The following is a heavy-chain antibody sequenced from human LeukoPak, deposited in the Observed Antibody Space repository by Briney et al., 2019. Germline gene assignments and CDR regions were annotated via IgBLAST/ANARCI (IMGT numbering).Heavy chain of an antibody. CDR2: IKGDGSDK. V-gene: IGHV3-7*01. D-gene: IGHD2-2*01. CDR1: GFIFSNYW. J-gene: IGHJ4*02. CDR3: AREGLPAAGDC. Sequence: GESLRLSCAASGFIFSNYWMRWVRQAPGKGLEWVANIKGDGSDKNYVDSVKGRVTISRDNAKNSMYLEMNSLRGDDTAVYYCAREGLPAAGDCWGQGTLVTVSS.